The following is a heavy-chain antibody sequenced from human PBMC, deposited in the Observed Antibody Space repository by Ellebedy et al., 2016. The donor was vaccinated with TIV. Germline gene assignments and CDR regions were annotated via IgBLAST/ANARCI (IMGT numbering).Heavy chain of an antibody. J-gene: IGHJ4*02. CDR1: GGTFSSYA. V-gene: IGHV1-18*01. CDR2: ISAYNGNT. D-gene: IGHD6-19*01. CDR3: ARASPRIIAVAGTNDY. Sequence: ASVKVSXXASGGTFSSYAISWVRQAPGQGLEWMGWISAYNGNTNYAQKLQGRVTMTTDTSTSTAYMELRSLRSDDTAVYYCARASPRIIAVAGTNDYWGQGTLVTVSS.